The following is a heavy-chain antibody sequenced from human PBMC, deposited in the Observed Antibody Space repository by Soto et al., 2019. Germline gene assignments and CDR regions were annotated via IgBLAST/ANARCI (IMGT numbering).Heavy chain of an antibody. CDR3: ARQSSGSLTYFQH. J-gene: IGHJ1*01. V-gene: IGHV4-39*01. CDR1: GGSISSSSYY. D-gene: IGHD6-19*01. Sequence: QLQLQESGPGLVKPSETLSLTCTVSGGSISSSSYYWGWIRQPPGKGLEWIGSIYYSGSTYYNPSLKSRVTISVDTSKNQFSLKLSSVTAADTAVYYCARQSSGSLTYFQHWGQGTLVTVSS. CDR2: IYYSGST.